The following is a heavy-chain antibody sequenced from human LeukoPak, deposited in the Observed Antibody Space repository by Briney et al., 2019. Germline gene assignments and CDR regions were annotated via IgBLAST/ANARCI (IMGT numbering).Heavy chain of an antibody. V-gene: IGHV1-18*01. Sequence: ASVKVSCKASGYTFTSYGISWVRQAPGQGLEWMGWISAYNGNTNYAQKLQGRVTMTTDTSTSTAYMELRSLRSDDTAVYYCARDPFDYGVFRGYFDYWGQGTLVTVSS. CDR2: ISAYNGNT. D-gene: IGHD4-17*01. CDR1: GYTFTSYG. J-gene: IGHJ4*02. CDR3: ARDPFDYGVFRGYFDY.